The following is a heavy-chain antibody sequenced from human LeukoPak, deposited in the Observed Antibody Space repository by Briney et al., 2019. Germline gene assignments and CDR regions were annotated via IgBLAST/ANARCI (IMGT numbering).Heavy chain of an antibody. D-gene: IGHD3-3*01. CDR2: IHTSGSN. V-gene: IGHV4-4*09. CDR3: ARLSAAVHLGALDL. J-gene: IGHJ3*01. Sequence: SETLSLTCAVSGVSISPYYWAWIRQPPGKGLEWIGYIHTSGSNNQYPSLKSRVTISVDKSKNHFSLRLTSVTAADTAVYYCARLSAAVHLGALDLWGQGTMVTVSS. CDR1: GVSISPYY.